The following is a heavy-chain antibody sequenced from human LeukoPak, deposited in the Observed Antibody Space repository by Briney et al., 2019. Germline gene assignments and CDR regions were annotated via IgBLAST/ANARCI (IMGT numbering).Heavy chain of an antibody. D-gene: IGHD7-27*01. CDR1: GGSISSSSYY. J-gene: IGHJ4*02. CDR2: IYYSGST. V-gene: IGHV4-39*07. CDR3: ARDLLGQFDY. Sequence: SETLSLTCTVSGGSISSSSYYWGWIRQPPGKGLEWIGSIYYSGSTYYNPSLKSRVTISVDTSKNQFSLKLSSVTAADTAVYYCARDLLGQFDYWGQGTLVTVSS.